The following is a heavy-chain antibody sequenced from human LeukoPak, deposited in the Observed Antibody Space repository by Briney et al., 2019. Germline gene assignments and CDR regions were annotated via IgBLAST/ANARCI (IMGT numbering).Heavy chain of an antibody. CDR1: GFTFSSSA. Sequence: GGSLRLSCAASGFTFSSSAMSWVRQAPGKGLEWVSAIGDSGGTTYYADSVKGRFTISRDNSKNTLYLQMNSLRAEDTAVYYCAKEENLWLDYWGQGTLVTVSS. V-gene: IGHV3-23*01. J-gene: IGHJ4*02. CDR2: IGDSGGTT. D-gene: IGHD3-10*01. CDR3: AKEENLWLDY.